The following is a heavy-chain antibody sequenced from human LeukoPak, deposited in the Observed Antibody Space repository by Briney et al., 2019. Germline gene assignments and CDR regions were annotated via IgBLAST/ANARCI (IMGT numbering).Heavy chain of an antibody. Sequence: GGSLRLSCAASGFTFSGYAMTWVRQAPGKGLEWVSSITGSGDYTYCIDSVKGRFTISRDNSKNILYLQMNSLRDEDTALYYCAKDGLYYDGSAHVYYFDYWGQGTLVAVSS. J-gene: IGHJ4*02. V-gene: IGHV3-23*01. CDR1: GFTFSGYA. CDR3: AKDGLYYDGSAHVYYFDY. D-gene: IGHD3-22*01. CDR2: ITGSGDYT.